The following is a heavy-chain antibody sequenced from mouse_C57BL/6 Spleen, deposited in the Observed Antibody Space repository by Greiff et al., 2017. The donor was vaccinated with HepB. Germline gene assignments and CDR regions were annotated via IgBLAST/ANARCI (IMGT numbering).Heavy chain of an antibody. CDR1: GYSITSDY. CDR3: ASGYYGSSGYFDV. D-gene: IGHD1-1*01. V-gene: IGHV3-8*01. Sequence: VQLKESGPGLAKPSQTLSLTCSVTGYSITSDYWNWIRKFPGNKLEYMGYISYSGSTYYNPSLKSRISITRDTSKNQYYLQLNSVTTEDTATYYCASGYYGSSGYFDVWGTGTTVTVSS. CDR2: ISYSGST. J-gene: IGHJ1*03.